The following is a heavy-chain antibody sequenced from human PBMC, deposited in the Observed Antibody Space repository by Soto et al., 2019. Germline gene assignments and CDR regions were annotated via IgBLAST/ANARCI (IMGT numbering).Heavy chain of an antibody. CDR1: GFTFSSYW. J-gene: IGHJ5*02. V-gene: IGHV3-74*01. Sequence: GGSLRLSXAASGFTFSSYWMHWVRQAPGKGLVWVSRINSDGSSTSYADSVKGRFTISRDNAKNTLYLQMNSLRAEDTAVYYCARLYSSSWLRGDWFDPWGQGTLVTVSS. D-gene: IGHD6-13*01. CDR2: INSDGSST. CDR3: ARLYSSSWLRGDWFDP.